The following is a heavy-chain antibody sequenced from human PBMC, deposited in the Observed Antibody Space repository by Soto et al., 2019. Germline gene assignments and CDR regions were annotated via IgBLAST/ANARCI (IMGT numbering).Heavy chain of an antibody. CDR1: GFTFSSYA. CDR2: ISGSGGST. D-gene: IGHD2-2*01. V-gene: IGHV3-23*01. J-gene: IGHJ6*02. CDR3: ATGSVPAAIGLHNHYYYGMDV. Sequence: PGGSLRLSCAASGFTFSSYAMSWVRQAPGKGLEWVSAISGSGGSTYYADSVKGRVTISSDNAKNTLYLQMNSRRAEDKAVYYCATGSVPAAIGLHNHYYYGMDVWGQGTTVTVS.